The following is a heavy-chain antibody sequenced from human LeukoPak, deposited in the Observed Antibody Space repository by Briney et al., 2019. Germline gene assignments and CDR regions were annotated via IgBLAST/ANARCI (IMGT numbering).Heavy chain of an antibody. CDR2: IKDDGSEK. Sequence: GGSLRLSCAASGFIFSCYWMSWVRQAPGKGLEWVANIKDDGSEKYYVDSVKGRFTISRDNAKNSLYLQTNSLRAEDTAVYYCARRALRYCSSTSCPAQYYGVDVWGKGTTVTVSS. CDR1: GFIFSCYW. CDR3: ARRALRYCSSTSCPAQYYGVDV. V-gene: IGHV3-7*03. D-gene: IGHD2-2*01. J-gene: IGHJ6*04.